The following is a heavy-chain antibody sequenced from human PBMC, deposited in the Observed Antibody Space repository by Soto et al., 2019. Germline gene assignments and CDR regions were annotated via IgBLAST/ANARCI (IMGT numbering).Heavy chain of an antibody. CDR2: ISYDGSNK. J-gene: IGHJ6*02. Sequence: GGSLRLSCAASGFTFSSYGMHWVRQAPGKGLEWVAVISYDGSNKYYADSVKGRFTISRDNSKNTLYLQMNSLRAEDTAVYYCAKGRKIVVVSVYYYYYYGMDVWGQGTTVTVSS. CDR3: AKGRKIVVVSVYYYYYYGMDV. D-gene: IGHD3-22*01. V-gene: IGHV3-30*18. CDR1: GFTFSSYG.